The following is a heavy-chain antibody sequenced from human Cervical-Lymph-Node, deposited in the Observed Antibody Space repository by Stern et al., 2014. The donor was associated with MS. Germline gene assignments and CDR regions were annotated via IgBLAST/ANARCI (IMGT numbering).Heavy chain of an antibody. CDR3: ARQRYFDY. Sequence: MQLVQSGPEVKRPGESLKISCQASGHTFTSYWIGWVRQMPGKGLEWIAIIFPGGSDIRYSPSFQGQVTISADKSSSTAYLQWNNLKASDTAIYYCARQRYFDYWGQGTLVTVSS. CDR2: IFPGGSDI. J-gene: IGHJ4*02. CDR1: GHTFTSYW. V-gene: IGHV5-51*01.